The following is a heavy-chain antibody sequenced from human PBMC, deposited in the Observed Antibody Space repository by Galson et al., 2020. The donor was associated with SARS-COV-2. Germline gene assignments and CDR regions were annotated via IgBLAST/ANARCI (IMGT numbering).Heavy chain of an antibody. CDR3: ARDTSAGELIFDY. D-gene: IGHD3-10*01. CDR2: IALDGSNE. Sequence: GGSLRLSCAASGFTLSSYAMHWVRQAPGKALEWVAIIALDGSNEYYADSVKGRFTISRDNAKNTLYLQMNSLRVEDTAVYYCARDTSAGELIFDYWGQGTLVTVSS. V-gene: IGHV3-30*04. J-gene: IGHJ4*02. CDR1: GFTLSSYA.